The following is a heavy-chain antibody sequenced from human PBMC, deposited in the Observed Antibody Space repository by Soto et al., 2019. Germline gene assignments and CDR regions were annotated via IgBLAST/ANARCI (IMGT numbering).Heavy chain of an antibody. CDR3: ARAIGTYYYGMDV. CDR2: ISRSSNNI. V-gene: IGHV3-21*01. CDR1: EFTFTSHA. Sequence: GGSLRLSCAASEFTFTSHAMSWVRQAPGKGLEWVSSISRSSNNIYYADSVKGRFTISRDNAKNSLYLQMNSLRAEDTALYYCARAIGTYYYGMDVWGQGTTVTVSS. J-gene: IGHJ6*02.